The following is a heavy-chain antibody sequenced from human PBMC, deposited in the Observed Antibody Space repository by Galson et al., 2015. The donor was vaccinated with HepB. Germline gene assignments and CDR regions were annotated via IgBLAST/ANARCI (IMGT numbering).Heavy chain of an antibody. CDR1: GFTFSNYW. CDR2: IKQDGGEK. V-gene: IGHV3-7*03. D-gene: IGHD6-13*01. Sequence: LRLSCAASGFTFSNYWMSWVRQAPGKGLEWVANIKQDGGEKYYVDSVKGRFTISRDNAKNSLYLQMNSLRAEDTAVYYCAGIRGGLAAARYYFDYWGQGTLVTVSS. CDR3: AGIRGGLAAARYYFDY. J-gene: IGHJ4*02.